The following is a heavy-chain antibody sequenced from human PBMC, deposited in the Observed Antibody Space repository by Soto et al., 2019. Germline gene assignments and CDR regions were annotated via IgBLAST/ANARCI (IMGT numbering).Heavy chain of an antibody. CDR1: GYTLTVLS. V-gene: IGHV1-24*01. J-gene: IGHJ4*02. Sequence: ASVKVSCKVSGYTLTVLSMHLVRQAPGKGLEWMGGFDPEDGETIYAQKFQGRVTMTEDTSTDTAYMELSSLRSEDTAVYYCATGGYSSSWPDYWGQGTLVTVSS. CDR3: ATGGYSSSWPDY. D-gene: IGHD6-13*01. CDR2: FDPEDGET.